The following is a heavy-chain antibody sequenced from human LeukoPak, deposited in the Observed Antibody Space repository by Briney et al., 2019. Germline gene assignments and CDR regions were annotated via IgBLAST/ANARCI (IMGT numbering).Heavy chain of an antibody. J-gene: IGHJ5*02. V-gene: IGHV4-59*01. CDR1: GGSISSYY. CDR2: IYYSGST. CDR3: ARDRYSSSWYQSWFDP. D-gene: IGHD6-13*01. Sequence: SETLSLTCTVSGGSISSYYWSWIQQPPGKGLEWIGYIYYSGSTNYNPSLKSRVTISVDTSKNQFSLKLSSVTAADTAVYYCARDRYSSSWYQSWFDPWGQGTLVTVSS.